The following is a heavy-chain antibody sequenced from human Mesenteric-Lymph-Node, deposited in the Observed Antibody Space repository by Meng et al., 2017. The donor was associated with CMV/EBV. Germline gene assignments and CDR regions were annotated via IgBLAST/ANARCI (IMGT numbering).Heavy chain of an antibody. CDR2: INGDGSSA. V-gene: IGHV3-74*01. J-gene: IGHJ4*02. CDR3: ASSPTLGGRPGPLFY. CDR1: GFTFSSYW. Sequence: GESLKISCAASGFTFSSYWMHWVRQAPGKGLVWVSRINGDGSSASYADSVKGRFTISRDNSKNTLYLQMNSLRGEDTAVYYCASSPTLGGRPGPLFYWGQGTLVTVSS. D-gene: IGHD6-6*01.